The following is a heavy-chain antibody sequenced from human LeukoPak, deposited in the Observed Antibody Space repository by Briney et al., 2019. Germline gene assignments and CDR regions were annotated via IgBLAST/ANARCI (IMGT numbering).Heavy chain of an antibody. CDR2: IYTSGST. Sequence: PSETLSLTCTVSGGSISSYYWSWIRQPAGKGLEWIGRIYTSGSTNYNPSLKSRVTMSVDTSKNQFSLKLSSVTAADTAVYYCARAGNPYTGYSSSWYYYYYVDVWGKGTTVTVSS. CDR1: GGSISSYY. J-gene: IGHJ6*03. D-gene: IGHD6-13*01. CDR3: ARAGNPYTGYSSSWYYYYYVDV. V-gene: IGHV4-4*07.